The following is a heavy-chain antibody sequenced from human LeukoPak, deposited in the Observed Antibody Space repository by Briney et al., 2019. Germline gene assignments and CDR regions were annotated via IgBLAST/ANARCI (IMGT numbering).Heavy chain of an antibody. V-gene: IGHV4-31*03. J-gene: IGHJ4*02. Sequence: PSQTLSLTCTVAGGSISSGGYYWSWIRQPPGKGLEWIGYIYYSGSTYYNPSLKSRVTISVDTSKNQFSLKLSSVTAADTAVYYCARSPRAYYDSSGYVHFDYWGQGTLVTVSS. D-gene: IGHD3-22*01. CDR3: ARSPRAYYDSSGYVHFDY. CDR2: IYYSGST. CDR1: GGSISSGGYY.